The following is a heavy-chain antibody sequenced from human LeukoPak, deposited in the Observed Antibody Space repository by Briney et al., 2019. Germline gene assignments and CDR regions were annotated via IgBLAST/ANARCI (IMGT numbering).Heavy chain of an antibody. V-gene: IGHV1-2*02. CDR3: ARGWSSLTYFDY. J-gene: IGHJ4*02. CDR2: INPNSGAT. Sequence: ASVKVSCKASGYTFTGYYMHWVRQAPGQGLEWMGWINPNSGATNYAQKFQGRVTMTRDTSISTAYMELSRLRSDDTAVYYCARGWSSLTYFDYWGQGTLVTVSS. CDR1: GYTFTGYY. D-gene: IGHD3-10*01.